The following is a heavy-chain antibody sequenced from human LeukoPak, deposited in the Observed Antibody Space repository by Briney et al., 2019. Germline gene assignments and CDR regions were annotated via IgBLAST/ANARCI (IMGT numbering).Heavy chain of an antibody. CDR2: IKSKTDGGTT. J-gene: IGHJ4*02. D-gene: IGHD3-10*01. CDR3: TTDGVITMVRGVLDY. V-gene: IGHV3-15*01. CDR1: GFTFSNAW. Sequence: GGSLRLPCAASGFTFSNAWMSWVRQAPGKGLEWVGRIKSKTDGGTTDYAAPVKGRFTISRDDSKNTLYLQMNSLKTEDTAVYYCTTDGVITMVRGVLDYWGQGTLVTVSS.